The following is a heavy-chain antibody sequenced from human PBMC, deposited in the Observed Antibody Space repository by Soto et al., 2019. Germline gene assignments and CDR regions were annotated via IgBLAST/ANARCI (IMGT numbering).Heavy chain of an antibody. J-gene: IGHJ5*02. V-gene: IGHV2-70*04. Sequence: SGPTLVNPTQTLTLTCTFSGFSLSTSGMRVSWIRQPPGKALEWLARIDWDDDKLYSTSLKTRLTISKDTSKNQVVLTMTNMDPVDTAAYYCARSIVAAGNRWFDPWGQGTLVTVSS. CDR2: IDWDDDK. D-gene: IGHD6-13*01. CDR3: ARSIVAAGNRWFDP. CDR1: GFSLSTSGMR.